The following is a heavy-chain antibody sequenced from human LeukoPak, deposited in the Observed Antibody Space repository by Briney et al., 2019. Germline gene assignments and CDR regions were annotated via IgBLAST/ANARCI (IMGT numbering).Heavy chain of an antibody. CDR1: GDSVSSNSAA. CDR2: TYYRSKWYN. D-gene: IGHD6-13*01. V-gene: IGHV6-1*01. Sequence: SQTLSLTCAISGDSVSSNSAAWNWIRQSPSRGLERLGRTYYRSKWYNDYAVSVKSRITINPDTSKNQFSLQLNSVTPEDTAVYYCARDDRRGTWYSSNPFFDYWGQGTLVTVSS. J-gene: IGHJ4*02. CDR3: ARDDRRGTWYSSNPFFDY.